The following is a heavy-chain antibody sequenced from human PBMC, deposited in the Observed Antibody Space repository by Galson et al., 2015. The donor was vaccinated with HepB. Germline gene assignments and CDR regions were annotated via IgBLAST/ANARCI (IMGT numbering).Heavy chain of an antibody. CDR3: ARSPQGGYDDDRFDY. Sequence: CTFSGFSLSTSGMCVSWIRQPPGKALEWLALIDWDDNKYYSISLKTRLTISKDTSKNQVVLTMTNMDPVDTATYYCARSPQGGYDDDRFDYWGQGTLVTVSS. D-gene: IGHD3-22*01. J-gene: IGHJ4*02. V-gene: IGHV2-70*01. CDR2: IDWDDNK. CDR1: GFSLSTSGMC.